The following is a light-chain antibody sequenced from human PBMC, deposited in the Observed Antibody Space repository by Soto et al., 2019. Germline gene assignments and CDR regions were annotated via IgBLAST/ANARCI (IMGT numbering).Light chain of an antibody. CDR2: DAS. J-gene: IGKJ4*01. Sequence: EIVLTQSPATLSLSPGERATLSCRASQSVSSYLAWYQQKPGQAPRLLIYDASNRATGIPARFSGSGSGTDFNLTISILEPEDSAVYYCQQCYNWPPLTFGGGTKVEIK. V-gene: IGKV3-11*01. CDR1: QSVSSY. CDR3: QQCYNWPPLT.